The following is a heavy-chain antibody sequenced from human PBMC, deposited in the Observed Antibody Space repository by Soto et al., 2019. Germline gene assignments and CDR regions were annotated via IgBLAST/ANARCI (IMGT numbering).Heavy chain of an antibody. V-gene: IGHV4-4*07. CDR1: GGSISSSY. CDR2: IYSSGST. J-gene: IGHJ6*02. CDR3: ARDSTGAYYYYGMDV. Sequence: PSETLSLTCTVSGGSISSSYWSWIRQPAGMGLEWIGRIYSSGSTNYNPSLKSRITISVDTSKNQFSLKLSSVTAADTAVYYCARDSTGAYYYYGMDVWGQGTTVTVSS. D-gene: IGHD3-10*01.